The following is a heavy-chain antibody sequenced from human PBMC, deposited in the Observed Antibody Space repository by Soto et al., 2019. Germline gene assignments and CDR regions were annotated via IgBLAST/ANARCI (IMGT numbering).Heavy chain of an antibody. CDR2: FYWDDDK. Sequence: QITLKESGPTLVKPTQTLTLTCTFSGFSLSTTGVGVGWIRQPPGKALEWLELFYWDDDKHYSPSLKSRLTITKDPTKHQVVLTMTNMDPVDTDTYYCAKRRSYGDFHHWGQGTLVTVSS. CDR1: GFSLSTTGVG. V-gene: IGHV2-5*02. J-gene: IGHJ1*01. D-gene: IGHD4-17*01. CDR3: AKRRSYGDFHH.